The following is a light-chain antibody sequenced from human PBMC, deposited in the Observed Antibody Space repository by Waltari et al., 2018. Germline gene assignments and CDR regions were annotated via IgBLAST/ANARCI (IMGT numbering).Light chain of an antibody. CDR3: QQYYTMWT. V-gene: IGKV1-NL1*01. Sequence: DIQMTPSPSSLSASVGARVTITCRASEGISTSLAWYKQKAGKAPKLLLSGAARLESCVPSRFSGSGTGTQYTLTISSLQPKDFATYYCQQYYTMWTFVQGTKVEVK. J-gene: IGKJ1*01. CDR1: EGISTS. CDR2: GAA.